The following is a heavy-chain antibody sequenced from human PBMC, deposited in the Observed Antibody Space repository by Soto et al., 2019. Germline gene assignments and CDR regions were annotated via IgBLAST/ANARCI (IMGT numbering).Heavy chain of an antibody. J-gene: IGHJ4*02. CDR3: AREGNLGRWLQPLDF. D-gene: IGHD5-12*01. V-gene: IGHV4-39*07. CDR2: IYYSGST. Sequence: LTCTVSGGSISSSSYYWGWIRQPPGKGLEWIGSIYYSGSTKYNPSLKSRVTMSVDTSKNQFSLKLISVTAADTAKYFCAREGNLGRWLQPLDFWGQGTLVTVSS. CDR1: GGSISSSSYY.